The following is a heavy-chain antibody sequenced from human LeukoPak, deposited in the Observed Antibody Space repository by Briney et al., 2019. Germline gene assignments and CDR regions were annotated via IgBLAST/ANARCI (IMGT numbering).Heavy chain of an antibody. CDR2: IYYTGST. J-gene: IGHJ6*03. CDR3: ARGRQDVTMIVVVMTAVSYYLDV. V-gene: IGHV4-39*07. CDR1: GGSISSRTYY. Sequence: SETLSLTCTVSGGSISSRTYYWGWIRQPPGKGLEWIGSIYYTGSTNYNPSLKSRVTISVDTSKNQFSLELSSVTAADTAVYYCARGRQDVTMIVVVMTAVSYYLDVWGKGTTVTVS. D-gene: IGHD3-22*01.